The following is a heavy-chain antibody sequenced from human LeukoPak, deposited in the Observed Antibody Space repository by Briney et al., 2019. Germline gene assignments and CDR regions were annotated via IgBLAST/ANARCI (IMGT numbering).Heavy chain of an antibody. V-gene: IGHV3-30*04. CDR3: ARDGQSDVLSGYSPVEYYYYYMDV. Sequence: GGSLRLSCAVSGFTLSNYAVHWVRQAPGKGLEWLAVMSNDGKDKHFADSVKGRFSVSRDVSSDSLYLQMDSLRAEDTAFYFCARDGQSDVLSGYSPVEYYYYYMDVWGKGTMVTVSS. J-gene: IGHJ6*03. D-gene: IGHD3-9*01. CDR1: GFTLSNYA. CDR2: MSNDGKDK.